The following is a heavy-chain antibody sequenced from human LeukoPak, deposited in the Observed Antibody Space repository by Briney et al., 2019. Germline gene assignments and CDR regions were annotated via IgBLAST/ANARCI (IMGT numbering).Heavy chain of an antibody. D-gene: IGHD3-22*01. Sequence: ETLSLTCAVYGGSFSGYYWSWIRQPPGKGLEWIGEINHSGSTNYNPSLKSRVTISVDTSKNQFSLKLSSVAAADTAVYYCARSYSSGYDYWGQGTLVTVSS. J-gene: IGHJ4*02. V-gene: IGHV4-34*01. CDR1: GGSFSGYY. CDR3: ARSYSSGYDY. CDR2: INHSGST.